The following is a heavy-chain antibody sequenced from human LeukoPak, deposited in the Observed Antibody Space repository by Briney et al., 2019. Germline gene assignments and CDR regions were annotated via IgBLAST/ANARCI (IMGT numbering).Heavy chain of an antibody. CDR3: AKDLSYGDSDPRGPDY. V-gene: IGHV3-23*01. D-gene: IGHD4-17*01. CDR1: GFTFSSYA. CDR2: ISGSGGST. J-gene: IGHJ4*02. Sequence: QSGGSLRLSCAASGFTFSSYAMSWVRQAPGKGLEWVSAISGSGGSTYYADSVKGRFTISRDNSKNTLYLQMNSLRAEDTAVYYCAKDLSYGDSDPRGPDYWGQGTLVTVSS.